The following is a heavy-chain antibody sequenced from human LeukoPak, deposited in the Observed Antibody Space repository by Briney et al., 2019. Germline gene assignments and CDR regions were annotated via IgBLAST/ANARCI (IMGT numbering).Heavy chain of an antibody. CDR3: ARHEQQLVEDYYYYYYMDV. J-gene: IGHJ6*03. Sequence: PGGSLRLSCAASGFTFSSYSMNWVRQAPGKGLEWVSSISSSSSYIYYADSVKGRFTISRDNAKNSLYLQMNSLRAEDTAVYYCARHEQQLVEDYYYYYYMDVWGKGTTVTVSS. D-gene: IGHD6-13*01. V-gene: IGHV3-21*01. CDR1: GFTFSSYS. CDR2: ISSSSSYI.